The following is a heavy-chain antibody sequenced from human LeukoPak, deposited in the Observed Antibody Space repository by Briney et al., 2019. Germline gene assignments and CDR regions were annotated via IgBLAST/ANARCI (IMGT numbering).Heavy chain of an antibody. J-gene: IGHJ3*02. CDR2: IYYSGST. Sequence: PSETLSLTCTVSGGSISSGGYYWSWIRQHPGKGLEWIGYIYYSGSTYYNPSLKGRGSISVDTSKNQFSLNLSSVTAADTAVYYRARAREQNAFDIWGQGTMVTVSS. V-gene: IGHV4-31*03. CDR3: ARAREQNAFDI. CDR1: GGSISSGGYY.